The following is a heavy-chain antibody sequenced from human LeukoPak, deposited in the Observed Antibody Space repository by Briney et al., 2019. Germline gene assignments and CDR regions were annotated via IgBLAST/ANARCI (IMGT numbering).Heavy chain of an antibody. V-gene: IGHV4-39*01. CDR3: ARVDYGSGSYYYYGMDV. J-gene: IGHJ6*02. CDR2: IYYSGST. D-gene: IGHD3-10*01. Sequence: SETLSLTCTVSGGSISSSSYYWGWIRQPPGKGLEWIGSIYYSGSTYYSPSLKSRVTISVDTSKNQFSLKLSSVTAADTAVYYCARVDYGSGSYYYYGMDVWGQGTTVTVSS. CDR1: GGSISSSSYY.